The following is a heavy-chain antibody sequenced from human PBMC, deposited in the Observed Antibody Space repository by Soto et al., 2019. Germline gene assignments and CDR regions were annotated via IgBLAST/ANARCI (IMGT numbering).Heavy chain of an antibody. CDR2: IRSKANKYAT. CDR1: GFSISGSA. J-gene: IGHJ2*01. Sequence: DVQLVESGGGLVQPGGSLKLSCAASGFSISGSAMHWVRQASGKGLEWIGRIRSKANKYATSYAASVEGRFTISRDDSKNTAFLEMNDLKTEDSVVYFCTSPRIAVAGVFWYFDLWGRGTLVTVSS. V-gene: IGHV3-73*01. D-gene: IGHD6-19*01. CDR3: TSPRIAVAGVFWYFDL.